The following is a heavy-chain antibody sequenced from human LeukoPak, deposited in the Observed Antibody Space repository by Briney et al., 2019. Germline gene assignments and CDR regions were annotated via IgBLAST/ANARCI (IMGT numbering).Heavy chain of an antibody. CDR1: GGSTSRGVYY. CDR3: ARGRGAARNFDY. J-gene: IGHJ4*02. V-gene: IGHV4-30-2*01. D-gene: IGHD6-6*01. Sequence: PSETPSLTCTVSGGSTSRGVYYCSCIRQPPGRGLEWIGYIYHSASTYYNPSLKSRVTISVDRSKNQFSLKLSSVTAADTAVYYCARGRGAARNFDYWGQGTLVTVSS. CDR2: IYHSAST.